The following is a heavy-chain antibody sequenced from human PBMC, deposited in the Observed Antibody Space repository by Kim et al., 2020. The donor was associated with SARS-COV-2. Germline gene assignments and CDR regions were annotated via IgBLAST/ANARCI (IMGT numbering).Heavy chain of an antibody. J-gene: IGHJ6*02. CDR1: GFTFSSYE. Sequence: GGSLRLSCAASGFTFSSYEMNWVRQAPGKGLEWVSYISSSGSTIYYADSVKGRFTISRDNAKNSLYLQMNSLRAEDTAVYYCARDFGITGTRVYYYYGMDVWGQGTTVTVSS. V-gene: IGHV3-48*03. CDR2: ISSSGSTI. CDR3: ARDFGITGTRVYYYYGMDV. D-gene: IGHD1-7*01.